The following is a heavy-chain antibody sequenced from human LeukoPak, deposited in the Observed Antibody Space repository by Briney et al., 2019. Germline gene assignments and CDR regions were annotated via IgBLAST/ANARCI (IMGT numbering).Heavy chain of an antibody. CDR2: ISSSSSTI. Sequence: GGSLRLSCAASGFTFSSYSMNWVRQAPGKGLEWVSYISSSSSTIYYADSVKGWFTISRDNSKNTLYLQMNSLRAEDTAVYYCAKDIGYYYESSGYWDYWGQGTLVTVSS. V-gene: IGHV3-48*01. CDR3: AKDIGYYYESSGYWDY. CDR1: GFTFSSYS. D-gene: IGHD3-22*01. J-gene: IGHJ4*02.